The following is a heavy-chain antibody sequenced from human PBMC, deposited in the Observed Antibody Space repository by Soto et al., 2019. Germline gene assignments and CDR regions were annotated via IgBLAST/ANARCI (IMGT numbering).Heavy chain of an antibody. J-gene: IGHJ4*02. CDR1: GFTFNSYI. D-gene: IGHD4-17*01. Sequence: QEQLVESGGGVVQPGRSLRLSCSASGFTFNSYIMHWVRQAPGKGLEWVAIISNDGTNKYYGDSVKDRFTISRDNSKNTLYLQMHSLRDDDTAVYYCARTQTTTAYMGDYWGQGTLVTVSS. V-gene: IGHV3-30-3*01. CDR2: ISNDGTNK. CDR3: ARTQTTTAYMGDY.